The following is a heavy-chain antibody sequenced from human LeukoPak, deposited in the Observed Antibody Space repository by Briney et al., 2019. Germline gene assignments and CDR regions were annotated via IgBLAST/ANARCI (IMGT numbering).Heavy chain of an antibody. CDR3: AKRGVVIRVILVGFYKEAYYFDS. V-gene: IGHV3-23*01. CDR1: GITLSNYG. Sequence: HPGGSLRLSCAVSGITLSNYGMSWVRKAPGKGLEWVAGMSGSGGRTNYADSVKGRFTVSRDNSKNTLYLQMKSLRAEDTAVYFCAKRGVVIRVILVGFYKEAYYFDSWGQGALVTVSS. D-gene: IGHD3-22*01. CDR2: MSGSGGRT. J-gene: IGHJ4*02.